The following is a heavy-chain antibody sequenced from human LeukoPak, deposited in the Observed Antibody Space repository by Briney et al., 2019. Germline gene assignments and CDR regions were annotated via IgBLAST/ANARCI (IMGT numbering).Heavy chain of an antibody. V-gene: IGHV1-69*13. CDR1: GGTFSSYA. J-gene: IGHJ4*02. Sequence: SVKVSCKASGGTFSSYAISWVRQAPGQGLEWMGGIIPIFGTANYAQKFQGRVTITADESTSTAYMELSSLRSEDTAVYYCARRIDYYDSSGYQSPTFDYWGQGTLVTVS. CDR3: ARRIDYYDSSGYQSPTFDY. CDR2: IIPIFGTA. D-gene: IGHD3-22*01.